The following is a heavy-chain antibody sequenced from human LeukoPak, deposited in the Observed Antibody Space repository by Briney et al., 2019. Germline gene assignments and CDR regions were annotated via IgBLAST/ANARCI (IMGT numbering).Heavy chain of an antibody. Sequence: SETLSLTCTVSGGSISSSSYYWGWIRQPPGKGLEWIGSIYYGGSTYYKPSLKSRVTISVDTSKNQFSLKLSSVTAADTAVYYCARQLTISSSDFDYWGQGTLVTVSS. CDR2: IYYGGST. D-gene: IGHD3-9*01. CDR3: ARQLTISSSDFDY. V-gene: IGHV4-39*01. CDR1: GGSISSSSYY. J-gene: IGHJ4*02.